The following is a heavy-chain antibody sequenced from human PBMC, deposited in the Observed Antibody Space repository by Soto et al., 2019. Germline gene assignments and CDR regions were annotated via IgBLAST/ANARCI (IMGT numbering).Heavy chain of an antibody. V-gene: IGHV1-18*01. J-gene: IGHJ4*02. CDR2: ISAYNGNT. CDR1: GYTFTSYV. CDR3: ARDVVDYGDQIFAY. D-gene: IGHD4-17*01. Sequence: ASVKVSCKASGYTFTSYVISWVRQAPGQGLEWMGWISAYNGNTNYAQKLQGRVTMTTDTSTSTAYMELRSLRSDDTAVYYCARDVVDYGDQIFAYWGQGTLVIGSS.